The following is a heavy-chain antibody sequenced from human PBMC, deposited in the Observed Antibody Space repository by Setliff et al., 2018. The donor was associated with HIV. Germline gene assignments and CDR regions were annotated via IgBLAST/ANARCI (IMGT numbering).Heavy chain of an antibody. Sequence: PSETLSLTCTVSGGSISSGSYYWNWIRQPAGKGLEWIGRIYTSGSTNYNPSLKSRVTISVDTSKNQFSLKLSSVTAADTAVYYCARGLSIFGVATPGFYSFMDVWGKGTTVTVSS. D-gene: IGHD3-3*01. CDR3: ARGLSIFGVATPGFYSFMDV. CDR1: GGSISSGSYY. CDR2: IYTSGST. J-gene: IGHJ6*03. V-gene: IGHV4-61*02.